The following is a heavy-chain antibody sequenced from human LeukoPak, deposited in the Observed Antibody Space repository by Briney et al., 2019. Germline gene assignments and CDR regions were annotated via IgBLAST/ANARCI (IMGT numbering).Heavy chain of an antibody. J-gene: IGHJ4*02. Sequence: PSETLSLTCTVSGGSISSYYWSWIRQPPGKGLEWIGYIYYSGSTNYNPSLKSRVSIAVDASENQFAQKLRFVSAAETAGYGCAIVSYYGLGELFFYFDCWVRATLVTVSS. V-gene: IGHV4-59*01. CDR2: IYYSGST. D-gene: IGHD3-10*01. CDR1: GGSISSYY. CDR3: AIVSYYGLGELFFYFDC.